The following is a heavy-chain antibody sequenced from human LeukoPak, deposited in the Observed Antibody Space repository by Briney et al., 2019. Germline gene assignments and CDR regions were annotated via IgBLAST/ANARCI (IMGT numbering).Heavy chain of an antibody. V-gene: IGHV1-18*01. CDR3: ARDVAVADTDYYGMDV. D-gene: IGHD6-19*01. J-gene: IGHJ6*02. CDR2: ISAYNGNT. Sequence: ASVKVSCKASGYTFTSYGISWVRQAPGQGLEWMGWISAYNGNTNYAQKLQGRVTMTTDTSTSTAYMELRSLRSDDTAVYYCARDVAVADTDYYGMDVWGQGTTVAVSS. CDR1: GYTFTSYG.